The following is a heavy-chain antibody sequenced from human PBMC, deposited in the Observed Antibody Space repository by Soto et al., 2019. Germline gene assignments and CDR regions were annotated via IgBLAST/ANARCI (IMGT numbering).Heavy chain of an antibody. V-gene: IGHV3-23*01. D-gene: IGHD2-2*01. CDR2: ISGSGGST. Sequence: GGSLRLSCAASGFTFRNYGMNWVRQAPGKGLEWVSAISGSGGSTYYADSVKGRFTISRDNSKNTLYLQMNSLRAEDTAVYYCAKDGRYCSSTSCPPYYFDYWGQGILVTVSS. CDR1: GFTFRNYG. CDR3: AKDGRYCSSTSCPPYYFDY. J-gene: IGHJ4*02.